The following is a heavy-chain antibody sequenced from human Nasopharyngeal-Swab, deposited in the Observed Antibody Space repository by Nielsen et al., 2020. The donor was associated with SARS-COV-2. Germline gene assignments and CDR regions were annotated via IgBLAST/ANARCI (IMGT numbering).Heavy chain of an antibody. CDR2: TSGSGGRT. CDR1: GFTLS. Sequence: GESLKISCAASGFTLSMSWVRQAPGKGLEWVSATSGSGGRTYYADSVKGRFTISKDNSKNTLYLQMGSLRADDTAVYFCAKILRPGAGYFDSWDQGTLVTVSS. V-gene: IGHV3-23*01. J-gene: IGHJ4*02. CDR3: AKILRPGAGYFDS. D-gene: IGHD7-27*01.